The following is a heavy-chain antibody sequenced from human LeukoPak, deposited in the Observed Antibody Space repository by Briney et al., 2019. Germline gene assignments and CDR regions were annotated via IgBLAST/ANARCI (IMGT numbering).Heavy chain of an antibody. D-gene: IGHD2-2*01. CDR3: ARGRYCSSTSCYPARY. J-gene: IGHJ4*02. CDR1: GYTFTSYG. Sequence: ASVKVSCKASGYTFTSYGISWVRQAPGQGLEWMGWISAYNGNTNYAQKLQGRVTMTTDTSTSTAYMELRSLRSDDTAVYYCARGRYCSSTSCYPARYWGQGTLSPSPQ. CDR2: ISAYNGNT. V-gene: IGHV1-18*04.